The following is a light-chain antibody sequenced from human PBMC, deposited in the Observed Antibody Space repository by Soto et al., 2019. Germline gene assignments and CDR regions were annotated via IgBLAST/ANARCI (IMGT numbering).Light chain of an antibody. CDR3: QQYNSYS. J-gene: IGKJ1*01. CDR2: AAS. CDR1: QVINKY. Sequence: DIQMTQSPSSLSASVGDRVTITCQASQVINKYLNWYQQKPGKAPKLLIYAASTLQSGVPSRFSGSGSGTEFTLTISSLQPDDFATYYCQQYNSYSFGQGTKVDIK. V-gene: IGKV1-16*01.